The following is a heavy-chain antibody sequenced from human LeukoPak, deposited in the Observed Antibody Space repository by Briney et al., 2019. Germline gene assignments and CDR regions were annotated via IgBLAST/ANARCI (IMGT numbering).Heavy chain of an antibody. V-gene: IGHV3-30*18. J-gene: IGHJ4*02. CDR2: ISYDGSNK. Sequence: GGSLRLSCAASGFTFSSYGMHWVRQAPGKGLEWVAVISYDGSNKYYADSVKGRFTISRDNSKNTLYLQMNSLRAEDTAVYYCAKARGDYVWGSYKDYWGQGTLVTVSS. CDR1: GFTFSSYG. D-gene: IGHD3-16*01. CDR3: AKARGDYVWGSYKDY.